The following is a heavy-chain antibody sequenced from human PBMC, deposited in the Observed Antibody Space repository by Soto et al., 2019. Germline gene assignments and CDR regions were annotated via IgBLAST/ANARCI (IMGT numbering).Heavy chain of an antibody. V-gene: IGHV3-30*04. D-gene: IGHD3-3*01. J-gene: IGHJ4*02. Sequence: QVQLVESGGGVVQPGTSLRLSCAASGFTFNNYAMHWVRQAPGKGLDWVAVISNDERQKYYADSVKGRFTISRDNSQNVLYLQMHSLRAEDTALYYCARELGSIFDVDCWGQGTLVTVSS. CDR2: ISNDERQK. CDR1: GFTFNNYA. CDR3: ARELGSIFDVDC.